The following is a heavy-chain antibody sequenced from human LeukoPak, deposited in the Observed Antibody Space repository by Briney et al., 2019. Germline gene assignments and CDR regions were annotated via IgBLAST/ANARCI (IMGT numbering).Heavy chain of an antibody. CDR2: ISWNSGSI. J-gene: IGHJ5*02. Sequence: GRSLRLSCAASGFTFDVYAMHWVRQAPGKGLEWVSGISWNSGSIGYADSVKGRFTISRDNAKNSLYLQMNSLRAEDTALYYCAKLGGFDPWGQGTLVTVSS. V-gene: IGHV3-9*01. CDR1: GFTFDVYA. CDR3: AKLGGFDP.